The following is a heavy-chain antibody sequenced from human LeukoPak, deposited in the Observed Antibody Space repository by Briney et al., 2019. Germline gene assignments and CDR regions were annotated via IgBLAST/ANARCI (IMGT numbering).Heavy chain of an antibody. J-gene: IGHJ2*01. CDR1: GFTVSSNY. CDR2: IYSGGST. Sequence: PGGSLRLSCAASGFTVSSNYMSWVRQAPGKGLEWVSVIYSGGSTYYADSVKGRFTISRDNSKNTLYLQMNSPRAEYTAGHYCTREPTSNWGGEDWYFYLCGGSTLGTLSS. D-gene: IGHD7-27*01. V-gene: IGHV3-53*01. CDR3: TREPTSNWGGEDWYFYL.